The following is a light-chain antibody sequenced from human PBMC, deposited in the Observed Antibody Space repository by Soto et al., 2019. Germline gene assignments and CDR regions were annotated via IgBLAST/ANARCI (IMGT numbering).Light chain of an antibody. CDR1: SSDVGGYNY. J-gene: IGLJ1*01. Sequence: QSVLTQPASVSGSPGQSITISCTGTSSDVGGYNYVSWCQQHPGKAPKLMIYDVSNRPSGVSNRFSGSKSGNTASLTISGLQAEDEADYYCSSYTSSSTLLYVFGTGTGHRP. CDR2: DVS. V-gene: IGLV2-14*01. CDR3: SSYTSSSTLLYV.